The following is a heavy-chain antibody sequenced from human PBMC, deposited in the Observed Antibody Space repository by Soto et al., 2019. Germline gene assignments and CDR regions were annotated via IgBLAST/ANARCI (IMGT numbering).Heavy chain of an antibody. D-gene: IGHD3-16*01. J-gene: IGHJ4*02. CDR1: GFTFTNYA. CDR2: ISASGGVK. CDR3: ARLAGGCELQSDY. V-gene: IGHV3-23*01. Sequence: PGGSLRLSCAASGFTFTNYAMTWVRQTPGKGLEWVSGISASGGVKYYADSVRGRGTVSRDNSKTIMYLQMDNLRDEDKAPDYFARLAGGCELQSDYWGQGTLVTVSS.